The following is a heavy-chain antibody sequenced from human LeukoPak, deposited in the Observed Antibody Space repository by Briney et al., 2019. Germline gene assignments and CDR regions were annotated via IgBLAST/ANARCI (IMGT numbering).Heavy chain of an antibody. CDR2: ISSSGGST. J-gene: IGHJ4*02. D-gene: IGHD3-22*01. Sequence: GGSLRLSCAASGFTFSSYAMSWVRQAPGKGLEWVSAISSSGGSTYYADSVKGRFTISRDNSKNTLYLQMNSLRAEDTAVYYCAKDPYYYDSGHFDYWGQGTLVTVSS. CDR3: AKDPYYYDSGHFDY. CDR1: GFTFSSYA. V-gene: IGHV3-23*01.